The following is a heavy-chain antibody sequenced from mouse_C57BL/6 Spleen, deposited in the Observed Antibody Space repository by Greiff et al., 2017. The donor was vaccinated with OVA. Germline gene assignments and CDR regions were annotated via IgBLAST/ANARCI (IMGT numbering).Heavy chain of an antibody. Sequence: VQLQQSGTELVKPGASVKLSCKASGYTFTSYWMHWVKQRPGQGLEWIGNINPSNGGTNYNEKFKSKATLTVDKSSSTAYMQLSSLTSEDSAVYYCARRGAAQATFFDYWGQGTTLTVSS. CDR3: ARRGAAQATFFDY. V-gene: IGHV1-53*01. J-gene: IGHJ2*01. D-gene: IGHD3-2*02. CDR1: GYTFTSYW. CDR2: INPSNGGT.